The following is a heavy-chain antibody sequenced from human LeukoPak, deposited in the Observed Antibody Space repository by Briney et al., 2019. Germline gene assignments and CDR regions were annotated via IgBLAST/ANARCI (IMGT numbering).Heavy chain of an antibody. Sequence: GASVKVSCKASGYTFTSYAMNWVRQAPGQGLEWMGWINPNSGGTNYAQKFQGRVTMTRDASISTAYMELSGLTSDDTAVYYCARTAFQFGDYFYYMDVWGKGTTVTVSS. J-gene: IGHJ6*03. CDR3: ARTAFQFGDYFYYMDV. CDR2: INPNSGGT. CDR1: GYTFTSYA. V-gene: IGHV1-2*02. D-gene: IGHD3-3*02.